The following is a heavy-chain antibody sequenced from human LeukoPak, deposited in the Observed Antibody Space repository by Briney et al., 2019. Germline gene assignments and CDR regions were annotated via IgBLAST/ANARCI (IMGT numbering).Heavy chain of an antibody. D-gene: IGHD2-2*02. CDR2: INGNSNHI. Sequence: SGGSLRLSCAASGFTFSIYSMNWVRQAPGKGLEWLSSINGNSNHIYYADSVKGRFTISRDNSKNTLYLQMNSLRAEDTAVYYCAKVVVVVPAAIGPFDYWGQGTLVTVSS. V-gene: IGHV3-21*01. J-gene: IGHJ4*02. CDR3: AKVVVVVPAAIGPFDY. CDR1: GFTFSIYS.